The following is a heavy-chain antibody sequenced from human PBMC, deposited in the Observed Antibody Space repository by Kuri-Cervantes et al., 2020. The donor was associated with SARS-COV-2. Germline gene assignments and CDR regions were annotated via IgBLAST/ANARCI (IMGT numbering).Heavy chain of an antibody. CDR3: ARIRFLEWLFVDNWFDP. CDR1: GGSISSGGYY. V-gene: IGHV2-26*01. Sequence: ESLKISCPVSGGSISSGGYYWSWIRQPPGKALEWLAHIFSNDEKSYSTSLKSRLTISKDTSKSQVVLTMTNMDPVDTATYYCARIRFLEWLFVDNWFDPWGQGTLVTVSS. D-gene: IGHD3-3*01. J-gene: IGHJ5*02. CDR2: IFSNDEK.